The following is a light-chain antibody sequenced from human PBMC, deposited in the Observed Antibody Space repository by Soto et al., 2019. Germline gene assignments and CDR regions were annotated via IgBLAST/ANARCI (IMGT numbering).Light chain of an antibody. V-gene: IGKV3-20*01. CDR1: QSLSSTY. CDR2: GAS. CDR3: QQYGNSPPT. Sequence: EIVLTQSPGTLSLSPGERATLSGRASQSLSSTYLAWYQQKPGQAPRLLIYGASSRATGIPDRFIGSGSATDFTLTISRLEPEDFAVYHCQQYGNSPPTFGGGTKVEI. J-gene: IGKJ4*01.